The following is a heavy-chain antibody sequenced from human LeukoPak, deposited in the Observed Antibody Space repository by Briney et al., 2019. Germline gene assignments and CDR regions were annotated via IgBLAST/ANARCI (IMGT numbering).Heavy chain of an antibody. Sequence: PGGSLRLSCAASGFTFSSYEMNWVRQAPGKGLEWLLHISDSGNSIHYADSVKGRFTISRDNAKNSLYLQMNSLRAEDTAFYYCARTRNGPFDYWGQGTLVTVSS. CDR3: ARTRNGPFDY. V-gene: IGHV3-48*03. D-gene: IGHD2-8*01. CDR1: GFTFSSYE. CDR2: ISDSGNSI. J-gene: IGHJ4*02.